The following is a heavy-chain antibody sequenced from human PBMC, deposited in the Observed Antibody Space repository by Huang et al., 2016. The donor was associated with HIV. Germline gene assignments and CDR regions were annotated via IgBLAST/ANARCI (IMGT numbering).Heavy chain of an antibody. J-gene: IGHJ6*03. CDR1: GGSFSGYY. CDR2: TNHNEST. V-gene: IGHV4-34*01. CDR3: ARGQGGYYYYYMDV. Sequence: QVQLQQWGAGLLRPSETLSLTCAVYGGSFSGYYGTWIRQPPGKGLAWIGETNHNESTNYNPSLNSRVTISVDTSRNQFSLTLTSVTAADTAVYYWARGQGGYYYYYMDVWGKGTTVTVSS.